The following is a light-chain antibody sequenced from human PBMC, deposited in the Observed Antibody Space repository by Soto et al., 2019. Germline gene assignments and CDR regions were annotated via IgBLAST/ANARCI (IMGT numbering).Light chain of an antibody. CDR3: QHFRA. V-gene: IGKV3-20*01. J-gene: IGKJ5*01. CDR2: GAS. Sequence: EVVLTQSPGTLSLSPGERATLSCRASQSVSSSYVAWYQQKRGQAPRLLMYGASSRATGIPDRFSGSGSGTDFTLTISRLEHEDFVLYYCQHFRAFGQGTRLEIK. CDR1: QSVSSSY.